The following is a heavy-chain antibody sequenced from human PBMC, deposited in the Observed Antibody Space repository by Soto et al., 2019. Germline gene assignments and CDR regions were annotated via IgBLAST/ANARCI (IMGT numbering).Heavy chain of an antibody. J-gene: IGHJ4*02. CDR2: IYYSENT. D-gene: IGHD3-22*01. CDR3: ARDGDYYDSSGYYWRYFDY. CDR1: GVSISSGDYY. Sequence: TLSLTCTVSGVSISSGDYYWSWIRQTPGKGLEWIGYIYYSENTYYNPSLKSRVAISGDTSKNQFSLRLSSVTAADTAVYYCARDGDYYDSSGYYWRYFDYWGQGTLVTVSS. V-gene: IGHV4-30-4*01.